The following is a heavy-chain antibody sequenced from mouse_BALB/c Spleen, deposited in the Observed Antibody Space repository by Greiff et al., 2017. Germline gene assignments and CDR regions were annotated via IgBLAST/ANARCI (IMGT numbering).Heavy chain of an antibody. CDR3: ARWSGAGRGAMDY. J-gene: IGHJ4*01. CDR1: GYTFSSYW. V-gene: IGHV1-9*01. Sequence: QVQLKESGAELMKPGASVKISCKATGYTFSSYWIEWVKQRPGHGLEWIGEILPGSGSTNYNEKFKGKATFTADTSSNTAYMQLSSLTSEDSAVYYCARWSGAGRGAMDYWGQGTSVTVSS. CDR2: ILPGSGST. D-gene: IGHD1-1*01.